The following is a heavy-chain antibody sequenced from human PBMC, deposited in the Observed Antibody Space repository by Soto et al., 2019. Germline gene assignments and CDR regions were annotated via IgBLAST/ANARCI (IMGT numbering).Heavy chain of an antibody. J-gene: IGHJ6*02. V-gene: IGHV4-30-4*02. CDR1: AGSIRSINYC. Sequence: SDTLSLTRTLSAGSIRSINYCWIWILQLAGRGLEWIGSIHDSGSTHYNPSLKSRLTISLDMSENQFSLKLSSVTAADTAVYFCARDRSHYIWGISRTYAMDVWGQGTTVTGSS. CDR2: IHDSGST. CDR3: ARDRSHYIWGISRTYAMDV. D-gene: IGHD3-16*02.